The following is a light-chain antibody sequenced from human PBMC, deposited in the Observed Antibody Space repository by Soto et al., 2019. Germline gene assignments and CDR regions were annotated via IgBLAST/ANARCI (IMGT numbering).Light chain of an antibody. V-gene: IGKV3-20*01. CDR3: QEFASN. J-gene: IGKJ4*01. CDR2: GAS. CDR1: QSLSSNF. Sequence: EIVLTQSPGTLSLSPGERATLSCTASQSLSSNFLAWYQHKPGQAPRLLIYGASNRATGIPDRFSGSGSGTDFILTINRLEPEDFAVYYCQEFASNFGGGTKVDI.